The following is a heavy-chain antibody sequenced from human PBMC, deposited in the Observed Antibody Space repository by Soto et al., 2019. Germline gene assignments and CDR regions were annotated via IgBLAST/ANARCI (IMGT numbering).Heavy chain of an antibody. D-gene: IGHD3-3*01. Sequence: GGSLRLSCAASGFSFSSYAMSWVRQAPGKGLEWVSTISGSDGKTFYADSVKGRFSISRDTSKNTLYLQMNSLRADGTAVYYCARWSYLDYWGQGTRVTVSS. J-gene: IGHJ4*02. CDR1: GFSFSSYA. V-gene: IGHV3-23*01. CDR2: ISGSDGKT. CDR3: ARWSYLDY.